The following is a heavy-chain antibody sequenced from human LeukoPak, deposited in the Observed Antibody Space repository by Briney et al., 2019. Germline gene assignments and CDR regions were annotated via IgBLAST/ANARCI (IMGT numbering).Heavy chain of an antibody. Sequence: GGSLRLSCTASGFILRTYTMNWVRQAPGKGLEWVSSITTRGNDVYYADSMKGRFTISRDNAKNSLYLQMNSLRVEDTAVYYCARELTTQSFDYWGQGTLVTVSS. CDR2: ITTRGNDV. CDR3: ARELTTQSFDY. D-gene: IGHD4-11*01. V-gene: IGHV3-21*01. CDR1: GFILRTYT. J-gene: IGHJ4*02.